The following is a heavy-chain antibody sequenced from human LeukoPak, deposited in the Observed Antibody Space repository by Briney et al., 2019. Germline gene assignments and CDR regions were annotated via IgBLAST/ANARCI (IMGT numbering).Heavy chain of an antibody. CDR3: AKDPYRYYYGSGSYFDY. J-gene: IGHJ4*02. V-gene: IGHV3-23*01. Sequence: GGSLRLSCVVSGFTFSSNAMNWVRQAPGKGLEWVSAISGSGGSTYYTDSVKGRFTMSRDNSKNTLYLQMNSLRAEDTAVYYCAKDPYRYYYGSGSYFDYWGQGTLVTVSS. CDR2: ISGSGGST. CDR1: GFTFSSNA. D-gene: IGHD3-10*01.